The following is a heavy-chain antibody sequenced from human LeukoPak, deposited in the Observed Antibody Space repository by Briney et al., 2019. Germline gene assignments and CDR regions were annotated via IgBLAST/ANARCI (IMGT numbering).Heavy chain of an antibody. D-gene: IGHD1-26*01. J-gene: IGHJ4*02. Sequence: SGGSLRLSCAASGFTFSSYSMNWVRQAPGKGLEWVGRIKSKTDGGTTDYAAPVKGRFTISRDDSKNTLYLQMNSLKTEDTAVYYCTTPSGGSYYVGRVWGQGTLVTVSS. CDR2: IKSKTDGGTT. CDR3: TTPSGGSYYVGRV. CDR1: GFTFSSYS. V-gene: IGHV3-15*01.